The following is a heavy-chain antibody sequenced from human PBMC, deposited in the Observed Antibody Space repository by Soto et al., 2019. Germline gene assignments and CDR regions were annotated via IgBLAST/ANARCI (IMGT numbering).Heavy chain of an antibody. CDR1: GGSISSSSYY. J-gene: IGHJ4*02. D-gene: IGHD6-13*01. V-gene: IGHV4-39*01. CDR2: IYYSGST. Sequence: SETLSLTCTVSGGSISSSSYYWGWIRQPPGKGLEWIGSIYYSGSTYYNLSPKSRVTISVDTSKNQFSLKLSSVTAADTAVYYCARGNSSSWYWAFDYWGQGTLVTVSS. CDR3: ARGNSSSWYWAFDY.